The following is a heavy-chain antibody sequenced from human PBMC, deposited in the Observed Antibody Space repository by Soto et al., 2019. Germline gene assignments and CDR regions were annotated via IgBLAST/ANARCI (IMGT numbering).Heavy chain of an antibody. CDR1: GLSVTANY. CDR3: ARRDDSETFDI. Sequence: EVQLVESGGGLIQPGGSLRLICAASGLSVTANYMTWVRQAPGKGLEWLSIIYRGGGTYYADSLKGRAIISRDGSRNMVFLPMDSLTAEDAGVYYCARRDDSETFDIWGRGTVVNVSS. J-gene: IGHJ3*02. D-gene: IGHD5-18*01. V-gene: IGHV3-53*01. CDR2: IYRGGGT.